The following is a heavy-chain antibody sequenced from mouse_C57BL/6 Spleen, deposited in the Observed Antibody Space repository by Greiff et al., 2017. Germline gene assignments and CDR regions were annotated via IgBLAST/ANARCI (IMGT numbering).Heavy chain of an antibody. D-gene: IGHD2-3*01. CDR3: ARERWLDYYAMDY. Sequence: EVQLQESGPGLVKPSQSLSLTCSVTGYSITSGYYWNWIRQFPGNKLEWMGYISYDGSNNYNPSLKNRISITRDTSKNQFFLKLNSVTTEDTATXYCARERWLDYYAMDYWGQGTSVTVSS. CDR2: ISYDGSN. V-gene: IGHV3-6*01. J-gene: IGHJ4*01. CDR1: GYSITSGYY.